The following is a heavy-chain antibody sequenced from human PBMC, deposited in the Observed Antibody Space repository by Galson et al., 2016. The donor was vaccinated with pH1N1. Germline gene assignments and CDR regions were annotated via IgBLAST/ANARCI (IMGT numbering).Heavy chain of an antibody. V-gene: IGHV4-31*03. CDR2: IYNSGST. J-gene: IGHJ5*02. Sequence: TLSLTCTVSGASISSGYNYWNWIRQHPGKGLEWIGYIYNSGSTYYNPSLKSRLTISVDTSKNHISLHLSSVTAAGTAVYYCAGGRPHERWFDPWGRGTLVTVSS. CDR1: GASISSGYNY. D-gene: IGHD1-1*01. CDR3: AGGRPHERWFDP.